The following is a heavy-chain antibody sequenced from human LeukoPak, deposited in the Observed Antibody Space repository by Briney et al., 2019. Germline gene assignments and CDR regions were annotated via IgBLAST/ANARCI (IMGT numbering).Heavy chain of an antibody. CDR2: INPNSGGT. CDR1: GYTFTGYY. Sequence: ASVKVSCKASGYTFTGYYMHWVRQASGQGLEWMGWINPNSGGTNYAQKFQGRVTMTRDTSISTAYMELSRLRSDDTAVYYCARGKRYNNQSKYRNTYYFDYWGQGTLVTVSS. D-gene: IGHD2/OR15-2a*01. CDR3: ARGKRYNNQSKYRNTYYFDY. V-gene: IGHV1-2*02. J-gene: IGHJ4*02.